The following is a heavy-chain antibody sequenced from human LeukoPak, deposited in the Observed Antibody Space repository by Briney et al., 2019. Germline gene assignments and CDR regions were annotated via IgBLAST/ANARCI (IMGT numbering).Heavy chain of an antibody. J-gene: IGHJ4*02. CDR3: AKDVSQGRLLSAAAATTAFDY. CDR1: GFTFSSYE. D-gene: IGHD6-13*01. CDR2: ISTSSSYI. V-gene: IGHV3-21*04. Sequence: PGGSLRLSCAASGFTFSSYEMNWVRQAPGKGLEWVSSISTSSSYIYYADSVKGRFTISRHNAKNSLYLQMNSLSAEDTALYYCAKDVSQGRLLSAAAATTAFDYWGQGTLVTVSS.